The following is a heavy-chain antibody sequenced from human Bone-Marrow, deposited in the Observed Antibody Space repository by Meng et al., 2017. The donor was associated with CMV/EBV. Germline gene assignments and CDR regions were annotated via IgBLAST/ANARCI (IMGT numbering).Heavy chain of an antibody. CDR1: GFTFSSYG. Sequence: GGSLRLSCAASGFTFSSYGMHWVRQAPGKGLEWVAFIRYDGSNKYYADSVKGRFTISRDNSKNTLYLQMNSLRAEDTAVYYCAKDQAYSSGWGVLYYYGMDVWGEGSTVTFSS. CDR2: IRYDGSNK. J-gene: IGHJ6*04. V-gene: IGHV3-30*02. CDR3: AKDQAYSSGWGVLYYYGMDV. D-gene: IGHD6-19*01.